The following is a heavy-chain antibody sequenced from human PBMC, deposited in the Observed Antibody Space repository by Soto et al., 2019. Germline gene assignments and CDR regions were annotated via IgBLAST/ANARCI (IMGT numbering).Heavy chain of an antibody. CDR2: INSDGSST. CDR3: ARASVKGGYCSSTSCYTGLCD. V-gene: IGHV3-74*01. CDR1: GFTFSSYW. D-gene: IGHD2-2*02. Sequence: EVQLVESGGGLVQPGGSLRLSCAASGFTFSSYWMHWVRQAPGKGLVWVSRINSDGSSTSYADSVKGRFTISRDNAKNTLYLQMNSLRAEDTAVYYCARASVKGGYCSSTSCYTGLCDWGQGTLVTVSS. J-gene: IGHJ4*02.